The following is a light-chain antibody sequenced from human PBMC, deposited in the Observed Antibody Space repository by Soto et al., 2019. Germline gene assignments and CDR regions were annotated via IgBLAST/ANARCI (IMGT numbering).Light chain of an antibody. CDR3: QQLNSYPRVT. J-gene: IGKJ3*01. V-gene: IGKV1-9*01. CDR2: AAS. CDR1: QGISSY. Sequence: DIPLTQSPSFLSASVGDRVTITCRASQGISSYLAWYQQKPGKAPKLLIYAASTLQSGVPSRFSGSGSGTEFTLTISSLQPEDVATYYCQQLNSYPRVTFGHGTKVDIK.